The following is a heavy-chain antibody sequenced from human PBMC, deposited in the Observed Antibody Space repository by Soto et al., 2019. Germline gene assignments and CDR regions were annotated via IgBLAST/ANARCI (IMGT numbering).Heavy chain of an antibody. D-gene: IGHD2-2*01. CDR3: ARGGYCISTSCPVDY. CDR2: IIPIFGTA. Sequence: ASVKVSCKASGGTFSSYAISWVRQAPGQGLEWMGGIIPIFGTANYAQKFQGRVTITADESTSTAYMELSSLRSEDTAMYYCARGGYCISTSCPVDYWGQGTLVTVSS. CDR1: GGTFSSYA. J-gene: IGHJ4*02. V-gene: IGHV1-69*13.